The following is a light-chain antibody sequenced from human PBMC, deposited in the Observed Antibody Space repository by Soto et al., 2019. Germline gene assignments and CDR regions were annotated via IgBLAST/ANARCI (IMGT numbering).Light chain of an antibody. Sequence: DIQMTQSPSSLSASVGDRFTITCRTSQSISNFLNWYQQKPGKAPKLLIYGASTLQSGVPSRFSGSGSGTEFTPTISSLQPEDFATYYCQQLNSYPFTFGQGTRLEIK. V-gene: IGKV1-9*01. CDR1: QSISNF. CDR2: GAS. J-gene: IGKJ5*01. CDR3: QQLNSYPFT.